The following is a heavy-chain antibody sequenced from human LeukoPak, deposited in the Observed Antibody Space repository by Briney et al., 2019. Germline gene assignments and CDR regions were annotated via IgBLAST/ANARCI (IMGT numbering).Heavy chain of an antibody. CDR1: GFTFNTYL. CDR3: AREGT. Sequence: GGSLRLSCAASGFTFNTYLMNGVGQARGKGLEWVGNIKEDGSEKYYVGSVNGRFTISRDNAKNSLHLQMNSLRAEDTAVYYCAREGTWGQGTLVTVSS. CDR2: IKEDGSEK. V-gene: IGHV3-7*01. J-gene: IGHJ4*02.